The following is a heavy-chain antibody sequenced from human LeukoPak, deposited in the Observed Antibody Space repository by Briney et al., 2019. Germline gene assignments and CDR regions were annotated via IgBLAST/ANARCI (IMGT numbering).Heavy chain of an antibody. J-gene: IGHJ4*02. D-gene: IGHD5-24*01. CDR1: GFNVTTNY. CDR2: IYSGGTT. V-gene: IGHV3-53*01. Sequence: GGSLRLSCAASGFNVTTNYMSWVRQAPGKGLEWVSVIYSGGTTYYADSVKGRFTISRDISKNTLSLQMNSLRAEDMAVYYCARGRRDGYNLGYWGQGTLVAVSS. CDR3: ARGRRDGYNLGY.